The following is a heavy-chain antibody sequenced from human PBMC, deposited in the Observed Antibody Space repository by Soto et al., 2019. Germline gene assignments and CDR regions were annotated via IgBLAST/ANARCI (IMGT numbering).Heavy chain of an antibody. CDR2: ISSSGSTI. Sequence: AGGSLRLSCAASGFTFSDYYMSWIRQAPGKGLEWVSYISSSGSTIYYADSVKGRFTISRDNAKNSLYLQMNSLRAEDTAVYYCARASYDYIWGSYRYRYMDVWGKGTTVTVSS. CDR3: ARASYDYIWGSYRYRYMDV. D-gene: IGHD3-16*02. CDR1: GFTFSDYY. J-gene: IGHJ6*03. V-gene: IGHV3-11*01.